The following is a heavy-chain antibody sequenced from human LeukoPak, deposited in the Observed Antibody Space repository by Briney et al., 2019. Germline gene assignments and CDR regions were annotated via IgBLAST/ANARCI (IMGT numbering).Heavy chain of an antibody. Sequence: PGGSLRLSCAASGFTFSSYGMLWVRQAPGKGLEWVAFISNDGSNKYYADSVKGRFTISRDNSQNTLYLQMNSLRAEDTAVYYCARDSAHYYYGMDVWGQGTTVTVSS. V-gene: IGHV3-30*03. CDR1: GFTFSSYG. J-gene: IGHJ6*02. CDR2: ISNDGSNK. CDR3: ARDSAHYYYGMDV.